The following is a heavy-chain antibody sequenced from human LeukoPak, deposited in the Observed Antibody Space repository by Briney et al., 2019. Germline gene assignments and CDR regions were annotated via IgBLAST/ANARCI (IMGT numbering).Heavy chain of an antibody. J-gene: IGHJ5*02. CDR2: IRYDGSNK. CDR3: AKERPYDYVWEP. V-gene: IGHV3-30*02. CDR1: GFTFSSYG. Sequence: PGGSLRLSCAASGFTFSSYGMHWVRQAPGKGLEWVAFIRYDGSNKYYADSVKGRFTISRDNSKNTLYLQMNSLRAEDAAVYYCAKERPYDYVWEPWGQGTLVTVSS. D-gene: IGHD3-16*01.